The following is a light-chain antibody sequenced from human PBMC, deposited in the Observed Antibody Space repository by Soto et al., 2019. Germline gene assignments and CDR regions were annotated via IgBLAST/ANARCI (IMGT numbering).Light chain of an antibody. Sequence: EIVMTQSPATLSVSPGERATLSCRASQSVSSDLAWYQQTPGQSPRLLIYGASTRATGIPARFSGSGSGTEFTPTINGLQSADFAVYYCQQYTNWPLIFGQGTRLEIK. J-gene: IGKJ5*01. CDR3: QQYTNWPLI. CDR2: GAS. V-gene: IGKV3-15*01. CDR1: QSVSSD.